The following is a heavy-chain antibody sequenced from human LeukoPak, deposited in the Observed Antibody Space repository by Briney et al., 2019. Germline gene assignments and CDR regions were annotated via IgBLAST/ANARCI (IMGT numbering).Heavy chain of an antibody. CDR2: INHSGST. D-gene: IGHD3-22*01. CDR3: AKALTYYYDSSGSY. CDR1: GGSFSGYY. Sequence: SETLSLTCAVYGGSFSGYYWSWIRQPPGKGLEWIGEINHSGSTNYNPSLKSRVTISVDTSKNQFSLKLSSVTAEDTAVYYCAKALTYYYDSSGSYWGQGTLVTVSS. V-gene: IGHV4-34*01. J-gene: IGHJ4*02.